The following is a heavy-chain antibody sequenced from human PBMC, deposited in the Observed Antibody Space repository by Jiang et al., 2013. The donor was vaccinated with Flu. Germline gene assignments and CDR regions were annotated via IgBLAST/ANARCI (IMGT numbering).Heavy chain of an antibody. CDR1: GGSISSSNW. CDR2: IYHSGST. Sequence: GSGLVKPSGTLSLTCAVSGGSISSSNWWSWVRQPPGKGLEWIGEIYHSGSTNYNPSLKSRVTISVDKSKNQFSLKLSSVTAADTAVYYCASQGGSGEYSSGWFNYWGQGTLVTVSS. J-gene: IGHJ4*02. D-gene: IGHD6-19*01. V-gene: IGHV4-4*02. CDR3: ASQGGSGEYSSGWFNY.